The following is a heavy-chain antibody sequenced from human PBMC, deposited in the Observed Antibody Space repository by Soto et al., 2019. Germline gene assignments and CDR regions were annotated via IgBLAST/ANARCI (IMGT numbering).Heavy chain of an antibody. V-gene: IGHV3-30-3*01. D-gene: IGHD6-19*01. CDR2: ISYDGSNK. J-gene: IGHJ4*02. Sequence: QVQLVESGGGVVQPGRSLRLSCAASGFTFSSYAMHWVRQAPGKGLEWVAVISYDGSNKYYADSVKGRFTISRDNSTNTLYLQMNSLRAEDTAVYYCARDSSGWYKYFDYWGQGTLVTVSS. CDR3: ARDSSGWYKYFDY. CDR1: GFTFSSYA.